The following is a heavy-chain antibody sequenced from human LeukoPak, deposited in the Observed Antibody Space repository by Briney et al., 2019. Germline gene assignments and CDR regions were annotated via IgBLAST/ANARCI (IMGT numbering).Heavy chain of an antibody. CDR3: ARGLKSRYYYYMDV. Sequence: ASVKVSCKASGYTFTSYDINWVRQATGQGLEWMGWMNSNSGNTGYAQKFQGRVTITRNTSISTAYMELSGLRSEDTAVYYCARGLKSRYYYYMDVWGKGTTVTVSS. J-gene: IGHJ6*03. D-gene: IGHD2/OR15-2a*01. CDR1: GYTFTSYD. CDR2: MNSNSGNT. V-gene: IGHV1-8*03.